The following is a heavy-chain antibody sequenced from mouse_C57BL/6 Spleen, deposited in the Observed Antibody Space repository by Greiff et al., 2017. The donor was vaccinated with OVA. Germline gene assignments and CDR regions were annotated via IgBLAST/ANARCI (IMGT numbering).Heavy chain of an antibody. Sequence: QVQLKESGPGLVAPSPSLSLTCTVSGFSLTSYGVDWVRQSPGKGLEWLGVIWGVGSTNYNSALKSRLSISKDNSKSQVFLKMNSLQTDDTAMYYCASGLSRQPWFAYWGQGTLVTVSA. CDR1: GFSLTSYG. CDR3: ASGLSRQPWFAY. CDR2: IWGVGST. D-gene: IGHD6-1*01. J-gene: IGHJ3*01. V-gene: IGHV2-6*01.